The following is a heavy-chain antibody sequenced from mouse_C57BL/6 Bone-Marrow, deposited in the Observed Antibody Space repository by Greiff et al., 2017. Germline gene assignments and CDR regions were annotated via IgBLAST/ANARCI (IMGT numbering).Heavy chain of an antibody. Sequence: VQLQQSGPVLVKPGASVKMSCKASGYTFTDYYMNWVKQSHGKSLEWIGVINPYNGGTSYNQKFKGKATLTVDKSSSTAYMELNSLTSEDSAVYYCAREGYDWDCDVWGTGTTVTVSS. CDR3: AREGYDWDCDV. D-gene: IGHD3-1*01. CDR1: GYTFTDYY. CDR2: INPYNGGT. J-gene: IGHJ1*03. V-gene: IGHV1-19*01.